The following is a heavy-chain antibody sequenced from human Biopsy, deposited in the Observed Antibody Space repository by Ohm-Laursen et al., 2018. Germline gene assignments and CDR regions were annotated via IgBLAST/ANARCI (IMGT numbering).Heavy chain of an antibody. CDR1: GDSISSYY. CDR2: ISNSGTT. V-gene: IGHV4-59*08. D-gene: IGHD3-3*01. Sequence: SDTLSLTCTVSGDSISSYYWSWIRQPPGKGLQWIGSISNSGTTKSSPSLKSRVNISLHTSKNQLSLKLTSVTAADTAVYYCARLSTLFGVADFTDDWGQGTLVTVSS. J-gene: IGHJ4*02. CDR3: ARLSTLFGVADFTDD.